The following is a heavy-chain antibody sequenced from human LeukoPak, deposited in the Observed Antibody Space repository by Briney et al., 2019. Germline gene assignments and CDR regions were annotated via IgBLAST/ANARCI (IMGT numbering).Heavy chain of an antibody. Sequence: PGGSLRLSCAASGLTFSSHGLSWVRQAPGKGLEWVSTIISSGGSTYYADSVKGRFTTSRDNSKNTLSLQMNSLRTEDTAVYYCAKDKLGAGDYWGQGTLVTVSS. J-gene: IGHJ4*02. D-gene: IGHD1-26*01. CDR2: IISSGGST. CDR1: GLTFSSHG. V-gene: IGHV3-23*01. CDR3: AKDKLGAGDY.